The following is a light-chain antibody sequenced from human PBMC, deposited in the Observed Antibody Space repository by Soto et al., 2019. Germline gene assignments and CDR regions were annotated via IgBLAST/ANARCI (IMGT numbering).Light chain of an antibody. V-gene: IGKV3-20*01. CDR3: QHYGSSLVT. Sequence: EIVLTQSPGTLSLSPGERATLSCRASQSVSSSFLAWYQQKPGQSPRLLIYGASSRATGIPDRFSGSGSGTDFKITISRREPEKFAMYYCQHYGSSLVTFGQGKRLEIK. CDR2: GAS. J-gene: IGKJ5*01. CDR1: QSVSSSF.